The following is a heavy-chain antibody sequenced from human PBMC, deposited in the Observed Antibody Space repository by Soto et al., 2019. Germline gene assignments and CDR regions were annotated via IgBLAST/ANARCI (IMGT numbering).Heavy chain of an antibody. CDR1: GYTFTSYC. Sequence: ASVKVACKASGYTFTSYCISWVRQAPGQGLEWMGWISAYNGNTNYAQKLQGRVTMTTDTSTSTAYMELRSLRSDDTAVYYCARDYYYGSGSYYTYYWGQGTLVTVSS. D-gene: IGHD3-10*01. CDR3: ARDYYYGSGSYYTYY. V-gene: IGHV1-18*01. J-gene: IGHJ4*02. CDR2: ISAYNGNT.